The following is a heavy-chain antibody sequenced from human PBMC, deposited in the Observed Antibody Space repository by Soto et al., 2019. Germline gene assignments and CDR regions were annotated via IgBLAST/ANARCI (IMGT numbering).Heavy chain of an antibody. V-gene: IGHV4-34*01. D-gene: IGHD3-10*01. CDR1: GESFSDYH. CDR3: ARGKGGYGSWGWFDP. J-gene: IGHJ5*02. CDR2: INHSGNS. Sequence: QVQLKQWGAGLLKPSETLSLICAVYGESFSDYHWSWIRQPPGKGLEWIAEINHSGNSNYNPSLKGRVTISVDTSKNQFSLKLTSVTAADTAVYYCARGKGGYGSWGWFDPWGQGTLVTVSS.